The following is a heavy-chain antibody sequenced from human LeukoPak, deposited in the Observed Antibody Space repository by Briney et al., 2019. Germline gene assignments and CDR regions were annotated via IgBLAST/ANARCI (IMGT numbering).Heavy chain of an antibody. CDR2: IRYDGSNK. D-gene: IGHD4-23*01. Sequence: PGGSLRLSCAASGFTFSSYGMSWVRQAPGKGLEWVAFIRYDGSNKYYADSVKGRFTISRDNSKNTLYLQMNSLRAEDTAVYYCAKSGGTVGFYYYYYMDVWGKGTTVTISS. V-gene: IGHV3-30*02. CDR1: GFTFSSYG. J-gene: IGHJ6*03. CDR3: AKSGGTVGFYYYYYMDV.